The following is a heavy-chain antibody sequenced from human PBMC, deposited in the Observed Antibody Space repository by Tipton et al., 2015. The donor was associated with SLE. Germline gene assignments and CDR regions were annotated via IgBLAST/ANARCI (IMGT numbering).Heavy chain of an antibody. CDR1: GGNFNTSA. Sequence: QSGPEVKKPGSSVKVSCKASGGNFNTSAISWVRQAPGQGLEWMGGIIPILGTANYAQKFKGRVTITADEFTRTAYMELSSLRSEDTAVYYCARDTEATPGGYWGQGTLVAVSS. J-gene: IGHJ4*02. D-gene: IGHD4-23*01. CDR2: IIPILGTA. CDR3: ARDTEATPGGY. V-gene: IGHV1-69*01.